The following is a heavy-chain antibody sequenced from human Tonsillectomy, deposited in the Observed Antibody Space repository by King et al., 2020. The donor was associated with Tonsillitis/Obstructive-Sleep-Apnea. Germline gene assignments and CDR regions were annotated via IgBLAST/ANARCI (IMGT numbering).Heavy chain of an antibody. J-gene: IGHJ4*02. V-gene: IGHV3-23*04. CDR2: IGGTGNYT. CDR1: GFAFHTCA. CDR3: AKHTGPIVVMPDV. D-gene: IGHD1-14*01. Sequence: VQLVESGGGLIQPGGSLRLSCAASGFAFHTCAMSWIRQAPGRGLEWVSAIGGTGNYTYYSESVKGRFTISRDVSTSTVFLQMESLNVDDTAVYYCAKHTGPIVVMPDVWGQGTLVTVSS.